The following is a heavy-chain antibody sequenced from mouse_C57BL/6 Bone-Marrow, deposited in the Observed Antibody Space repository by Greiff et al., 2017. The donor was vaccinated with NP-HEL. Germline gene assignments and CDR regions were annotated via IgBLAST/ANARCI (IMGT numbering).Heavy chain of an antibody. V-gene: IGHV2-3*01. D-gene: IGHD1-1*01. CDR2: IWGDGST. Sequence: VQLQQSGPGLVAPSQSLSITCTVSGFSLTSYGVSWVRQPPGKGLEWLGVIWGDGSTNYHSALISRLSISKDNSKSQVFLKLNSLQTDDTATYYCAKRLITTVVASDYYAMDYWGQGTSVTVSS. CDR3: AKRLITTVVASDYYAMDY. J-gene: IGHJ4*01. CDR1: GFSLTSYG.